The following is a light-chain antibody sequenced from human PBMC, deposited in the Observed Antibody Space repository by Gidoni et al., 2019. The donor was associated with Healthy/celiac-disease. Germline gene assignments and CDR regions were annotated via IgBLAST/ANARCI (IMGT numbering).Light chain of an antibody. Sequence: DIQMNQSPSSLSASVGDRVTITCRASQSISSYLNWYQQKPGKAPKLLIYAASSLQSGVPSRFSGSGSGTDFTLTISSLQPEDFATYYCQHSYSTPPLTFGGGTKVEIK. CDR1: QSISSY. J-gene: IGKJ4*01. V-gene: IGKV1-39*01. CDR3: QHSYSTPPLT. CDR2: AAS.